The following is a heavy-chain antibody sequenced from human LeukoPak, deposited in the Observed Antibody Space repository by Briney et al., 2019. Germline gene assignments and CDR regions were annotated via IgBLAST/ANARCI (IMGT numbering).Heavy chain of an antibody. J-gene: IGHJ5*02. D-gene: IGHD2-2*01. CDR3: ARRGGSSTSTIRFDP. CDR1: GYIFTNYW. Sequence: GESLKISCQASGYIFTNYWIGWVRQMPGKGLEWVGIFHPGEADSRYSPSFQGQVTMSADKSISTAYLQWSSLKASDTAMYYCARRGGSSTSTIRFDPWGQGTLLTASS. CDR2: FHPGEADS. V-gene: IGHV5-51*01.